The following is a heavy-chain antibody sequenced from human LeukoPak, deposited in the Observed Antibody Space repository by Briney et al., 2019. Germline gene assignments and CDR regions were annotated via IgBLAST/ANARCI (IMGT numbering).Heavy chain of an antibody. CDR2: IYYSGST. V-gene: IGHV4-59*01. CDR3: ARVHYDSSGYYFDYYYYYMDV. Sequence: KPSETLSLTCTVSGGSISSYYWSWIRQPPGKGLEWIGYIYYSGSTNYNPSLKSRVTISVDTPKNQFSLKLSSVTAADTAVYYCARVHYDSSGYYFDYYYYYMDVWGKGTTVTVSS. CDR1: GGSISSYY. J-gene: IGHJ6*03. D-gene: IGHD3-22*01.